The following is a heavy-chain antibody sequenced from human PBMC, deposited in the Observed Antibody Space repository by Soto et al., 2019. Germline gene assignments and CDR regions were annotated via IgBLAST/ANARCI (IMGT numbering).Heavy chain of an antibody. J-gene: IGHJ6*02. CDR1: AGTFSSYG. CDR3: ASDRSWNSYYYDSSVSYLYGIDV. V-gene: IGHV1-69*01. CDR2: IMPIFGTP. D-gene: IGHD3-22*01. Sequence: QVQLVQSGAEVKKPGSSVKVSCKASAGTFSSYGISWVRQAPGQGLEWMGGIMPIFGTPNYAQKFQGRVTINTDDSRGKGYMELNSLTNKANAVYYCASDRSWNSYYYDSSVSYLYGIDVWNQGTTLTIS.